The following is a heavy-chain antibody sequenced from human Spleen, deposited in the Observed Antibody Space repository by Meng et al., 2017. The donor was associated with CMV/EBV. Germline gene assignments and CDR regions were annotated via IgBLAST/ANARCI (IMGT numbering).Heavy chain of an antibody. CDR2: ISSSGNTI. Sequence: GESLKISCAASGFTFSTYSVNWVRQAPGKGLEWVSYISSSGNTIYYTDSVKGRFTISRDNAENTLYLQMNSLRAEDTAVFYCAREESDYDNFDYWGQGALVTVSS. D-gene: IGHD5-12*01. CDR3: AREESDYDNFDY. V-gene: IGHV3-48*04. J-gene: IGHJ4*02. CDR1: GFTFSTYS.